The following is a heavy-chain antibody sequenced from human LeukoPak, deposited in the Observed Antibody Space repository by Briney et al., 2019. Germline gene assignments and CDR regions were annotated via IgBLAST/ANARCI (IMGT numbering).Heavy chain of an antibody. CDR3: TRYNNDHFDY. Sequence: GGSLRLSCAASGFNFGSYSMNWVRQAPGKGLEWVAVIAYDGSRAFYADSVKGRFTISRDNSKNTMSVQMDDLRAEDTAVYYCTRYNNDHFDYWGQGTLVTVSS. D-gene: IGHD1-14*01. CDR2: IAYDGSRA. V-gene: IGHV3-33*08. CDR1: GFNFGSYS. J-gene: IGHJ4*02.